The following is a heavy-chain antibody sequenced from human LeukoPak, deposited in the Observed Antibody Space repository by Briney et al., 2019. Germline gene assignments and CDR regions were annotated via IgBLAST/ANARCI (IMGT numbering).Heavy chain of an antibody. D-gene: IGHD2-15*01. Sequence: ASVQVSCKASGYTFTSYDINWVRQATGQGLEWMGWMNPNSGDTGYAQKFQGRVTMTRNTSISTAYMELSSLRSEDTAVYYCVVVVASKFDYWGQGTLVTVSS. J-gene: IGHJ4*02. V-gene: IGHV1-8*01. CDR1: GYTFTSYD. CDR2: MNPNSGDT. CDR3: VVVVASKFDY.